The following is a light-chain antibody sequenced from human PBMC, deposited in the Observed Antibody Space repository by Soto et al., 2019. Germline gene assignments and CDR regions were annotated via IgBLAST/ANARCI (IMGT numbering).Light chain of an antibody. CDR2: AAS. V-gene: IGKV1-27*01. J-gene: IGKJ4*01. CDR1: QSISTY. CDR3: QKYNSAPS. Sequence: DMQMTQYPASLAASVGDKNTITCRASQSISTYLHWYQQKPGKVPKLLIYAASTLQSGVPSRFSGVGSGTDFTLTISSLKPEEVATYYCQKYNSAPSFGGGTKVDIK.